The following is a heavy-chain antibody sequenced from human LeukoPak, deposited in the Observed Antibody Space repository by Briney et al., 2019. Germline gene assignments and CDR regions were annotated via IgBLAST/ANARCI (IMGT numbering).Heavy chain of an antibody. CDR2: IYSGYST. CDR1: GFTVSSNS. Sequence: GGSLRLSCAASGFTVSSNSMAWVRQAPGKGLEWVSVIYSGYSTDYADSVKGRFTISRHNSENTLYLQMNSLRAEDTAVYYCAVRYDSSGHYYFDYWGQGTLVTVSS. J-gene: IGHJ4*02. V-gene: IGHV3-53*04. D-gene: IGHD3-22*01. CDR3: AVRYDSSGHYYFDY.